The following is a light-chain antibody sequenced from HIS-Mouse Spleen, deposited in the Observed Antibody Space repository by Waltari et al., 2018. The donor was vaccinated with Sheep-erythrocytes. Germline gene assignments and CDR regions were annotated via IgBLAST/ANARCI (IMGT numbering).Light chain of an antibody. CDR3: QTWGTGWV. V-gene: IGLV4-69*01. CDR2: LNSDGSH. CDR1: SGHSSYA. Sequence: QLVLTQSPSASASLGASVKLTCTLSSGHSSYALAWHQQQPEKGPRYLMKLNSDGSHSKGDGIPDRFSGSSSGAERYLTISSLQSEDEADYYCQTWGTGWVFGGGTKLTVL. J-gene: IGLJ3*02.